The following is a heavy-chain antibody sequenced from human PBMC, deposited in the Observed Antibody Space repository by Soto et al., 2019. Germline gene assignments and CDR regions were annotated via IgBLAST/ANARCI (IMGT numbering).Heavy chain of an antibody. J-gene: IGHJ5*02. CDR1: GGSFSGYY. Sequence: QVQLQQWGAGLLKPSETLSLTCAVYGGSFSGYYWSWIRQPPGKGLEWIGEINHSGSTNYNPSLKGRVTISVDTSKNQFSLKLSSVTAADTAVYYCARECLTYYYDSSGYSTWCQGSLVTVSS. V-gene: IGHV4-34*01. D-gene: IGHD3-22*01. CDR3: ARECLTYYYDSSGYST. CDR2: INHSGST.